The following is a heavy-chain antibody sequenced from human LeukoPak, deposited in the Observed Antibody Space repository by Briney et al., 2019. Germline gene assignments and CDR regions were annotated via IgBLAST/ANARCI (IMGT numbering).Heavy chain of an antibody. CDR1: GGSFSGYY. CDR3: ARGLGEMASILGY. CDR2: INHSGST. D-gene: IGHD5-24*01. Sequence: KPSETLSLTCAVYGGSFSGYYWSWIRQPPGKGLEWIGEINHSGSTNYNPSLKSRVTISVDTSKNQFSLKLSSVTAADTAVYYCARGLGEMASILGYWGQGTLVTVSS. J-gene: IGHJ4*02. V-gene: IGHV4-34*01.